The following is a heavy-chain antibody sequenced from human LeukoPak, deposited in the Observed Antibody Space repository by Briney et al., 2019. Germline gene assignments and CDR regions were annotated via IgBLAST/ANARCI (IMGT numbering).Heavy chain of an antibody. J-gene: IGHJ4*02. Sequence: GGSLRLSCAVSGFILSRYYMQWVRPAPGEGLEWVAVKSNDGNNKYYAASVKDRFHNSRNNSKNTVYLQMNSLRGEDTAVYYCAKGGPSDTAMDFLFDYWGQGTLVTVSS. CDR3: AKGGPSDTAMDFLFDY. D-gene: IGHD5-18*01. CDR1: GFILSRYY. V-gene: IGHV3-30*18. CDR2: KSNDGNNK.